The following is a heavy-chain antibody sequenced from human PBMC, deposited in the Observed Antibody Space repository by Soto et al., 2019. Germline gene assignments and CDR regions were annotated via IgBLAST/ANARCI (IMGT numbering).Heavy chain of an antibody. V-gene: IGHV1-3*01. CDR3: ARDDQPSLRFLEWFPMDV. D-gene: IGHD3-3*01. CDR1: GSTFPSYA. J-gene: IGHJ6*02. Sequence: ASVPVSCPASGSTFPSYAMHWVRQAPGQRLEWMGWINAGNGNTKYSQKFQGRVTITTDTSTSTAYMELRSLRSDDTAVYYCARDDQPSLRFLEWFPMDVWGQGTTVTVSS. CDR2: INAGNGNT.